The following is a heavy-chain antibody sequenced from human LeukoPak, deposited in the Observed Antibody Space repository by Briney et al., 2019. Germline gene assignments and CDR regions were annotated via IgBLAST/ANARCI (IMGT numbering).Heavy chain of an antibody. Sequence: PSETLSLTCIVSGDSISNYYWSWIRQPAGKGLEWIGRIYTSGSTNYYPSLKSRVTMSVDTSKNQFSLKLSSVTAADTAVYYCAREAAAGTFYFDYWGQGTLVTVSS. CDR1: GDSISNYY. V-gene: IGHV4-4*07. CDR3: AREAAAGTFYFDY. CDR2: IYTSGST. D-gene: IGHD6-13*01. J-gene: IGHJ4*02.